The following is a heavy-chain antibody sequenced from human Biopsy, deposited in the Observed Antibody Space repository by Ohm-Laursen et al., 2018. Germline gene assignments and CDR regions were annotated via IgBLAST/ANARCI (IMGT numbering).Heavy chain of an antibody. Sequence: SLRLSCAASGFTFSNYGMHWVRQAPGKGLEWVAVISDDGRYKYYMDSVKGRFTVSRDNSKNTLYLQMNSLRAEDTAMYYCARPTNARAGGAPFDIRGQGTMVTVSS. D-gene: IGHD1-1*01. CDR1: GFTFSNYG. CDR2: ISDDGRYK. V-gene: IGHV3-30*03. CDR3: ARPTNARAGGAPFDI. J-gene: IGHJ3*02.